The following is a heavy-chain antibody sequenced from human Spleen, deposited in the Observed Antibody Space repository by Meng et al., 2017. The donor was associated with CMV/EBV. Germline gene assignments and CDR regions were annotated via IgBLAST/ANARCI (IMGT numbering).Heavy chain of an antibody. CDR1: GGTFNIYA. D-gene: IGHD3-3*01. J-gene: IGHJ6*02. V-gene: IGHV1-8*03. CDR2: MNPNSGNT. CDR3: ALGWGGARIGYYDFWSGFYYYGMDV. Sequence: SVKVSCKASGGTFNIYAINWVRQATGQGLEWMGWMNPNSGNTGYAQKFQGRVTITRNTSISTAYMELSSLRSEDTAVYYCALGWGGARIGYYDFWSGFYYYGMDVWGQGTTVTVSS.